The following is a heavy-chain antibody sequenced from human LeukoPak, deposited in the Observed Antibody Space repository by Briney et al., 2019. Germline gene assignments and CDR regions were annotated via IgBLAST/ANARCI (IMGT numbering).Heavy chain of an antibody. CDR3: ASEIPNLRYCSSTSCDY. V-gene: IGHV3-21*01. CDR2: ITRSSSFV. D-gene: IGHD2-2*01. J-gene: IGHJ4*02. CDR1: GFTFSSYS. Sequence: GGSLRLSCVASGFTFSSYSMNWVRQAPGKGLEWVSSITRSSSFVCYADSVKGRFTISRDNAKNSLYLQMSSLRADDTAVYYCASEIPNLRYCSSTSCDYWGQGTLVTVSS.